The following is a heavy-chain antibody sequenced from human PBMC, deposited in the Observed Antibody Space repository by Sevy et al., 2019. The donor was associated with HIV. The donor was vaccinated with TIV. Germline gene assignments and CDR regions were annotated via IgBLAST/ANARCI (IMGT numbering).Heavy chain of an antibody. CDR1: GLTFSNYV. D-gene: IGHD6-25*01. CDR2: ISGSSGTT. CDR3: ARNLSPSGAFDI. J-gene: IGHJ3*02. V-gene: IGHV3-23*01. Sequence: GGSLRLSCVASGLTFSNYVMSWVRQAPGKGLEWLSVISGSSGTTYAAESVNGRFTISRDNSKNTLYLHMSSLGAEDTAVYYCARNLSPSGAFDIWGQGTRVTVSS.